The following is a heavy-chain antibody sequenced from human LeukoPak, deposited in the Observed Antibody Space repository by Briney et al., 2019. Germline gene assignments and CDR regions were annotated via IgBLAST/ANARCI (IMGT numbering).Heavy chain of an antibody. Sequence: SETLSLTCTVSGGSISSYYWSWIRQPPGKGLEWIGYIYYSGSTNYNPSLKSRVTISVDTSKNQFSLKLSSVTAADTAVYYCARVRGSGGAAGNTAPNGFDPWGQGTLVTVSS. D-gene: IGHD6-25*01. CDR1: GGSISSYY. CDR3: ARVRGSGGAAGNTAPNGFDP. V-gene: IGHV4-59*01. J-gene: IGHJ5*02. CDR2: IYYSGST.